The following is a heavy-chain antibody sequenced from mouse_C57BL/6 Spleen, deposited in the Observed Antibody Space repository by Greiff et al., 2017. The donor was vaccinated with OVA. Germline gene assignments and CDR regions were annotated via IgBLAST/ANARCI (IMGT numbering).Heavy chain of an antibody. D-gene: IGHD1-1*01. Sequence: EVQVVESGGGLVKPGGSLKLSCAASGFTFSSYAMSWVRQTPEKRLEWVATISDGGSYTYYPDNVKGRFTISRDNAKNNLYLQMSHLKSEDTAMYYCARDLTTVAAWGTGTTVTVSS. CDR1: GFTFSSYA. CDR3: ARDLTTVAA. V-gene: IGHV5-4*01. J-gene: IGHJ1*03. CDR2: ISDGGSYT.